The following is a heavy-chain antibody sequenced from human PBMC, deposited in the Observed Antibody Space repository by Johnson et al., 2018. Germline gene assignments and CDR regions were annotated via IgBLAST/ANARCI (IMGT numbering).Heavy chain of an antibody. J-gene: IGHJ6*03. Sequence: VQLLESGGGVVQPGRSLRLSCAASGFTFSSYGMHWVRQAPGKGLEWVAVIWYDGSNKYYADSVKGRFTISRDNSKNTLYLQMNSLRAEDTAVYYCARVRPMDTAMVGSYDYYYYMDVWGKGTTVTVSS. CDR2: IWYDGSNK. CDR3: ARVRPMDTAMVGSYDYYYYMDV. V-gene: IGHV3-33*01. CDR1: GFTFSSYG. D-gene: IGHD5-18*01.